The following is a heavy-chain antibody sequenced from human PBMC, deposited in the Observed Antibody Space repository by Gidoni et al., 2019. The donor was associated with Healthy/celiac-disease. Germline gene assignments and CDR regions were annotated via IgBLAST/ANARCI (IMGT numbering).Heavy chain of an antibody. Sequence: QLQLQESGPGLVKPSETLSLTCTVSGGSISSSSYYWGWIRQPPGKGLEWIGSIYYSGSTYYNPSLKSRVTISVDTSKNQFSLKLSSVTAADTAVYYCARLRADYYDSSGPRWDYWGQGTLVTVSS. CDR3: ARLRADYYDSSGPRWDY. D-gene: IGHD3-22*01. V-gene: IGHV4-39*01. J-gene: IGHJ4*02. CDR2: IYYSGST. CDR1: GGSISSSSYY.